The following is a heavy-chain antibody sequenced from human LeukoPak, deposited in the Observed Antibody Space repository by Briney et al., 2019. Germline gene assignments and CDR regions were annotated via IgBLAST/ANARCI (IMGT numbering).Heavy chain of an antibody. J-gene: IGHJ4*02. D-gene: IGHD2-21*01. CDR3: ASNPTIAYFDY. CDR2: IYPGDSDT. Sequence: GESLKIPCKASGYSFTTYWIGWVRQMPGKGLEWMGIIYPGDSDTRYSPSFQGQVTISADKSISTAYLQWSSLKASDTAMYYCASNPTIAYFDYWGQGTLVTVSS. V-gene: IGHV5-51*01. CDR1: GYSFTTYW.